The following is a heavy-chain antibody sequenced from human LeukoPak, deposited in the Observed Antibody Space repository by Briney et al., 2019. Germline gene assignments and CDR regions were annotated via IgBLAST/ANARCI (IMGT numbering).Heavy chain of an antibody. Sequence: ASVKVSCKASGGTFSSYAISWVRQAPGQGLEWMGRIIPILGIANYAQKFQGRVTITADKSTSTAYMELSSLRSEDTAVYYCARVRQLERLNWFDPWGQGTLVTVSS. D-gene: IGHD1-1*01. CDR2: IIPILGIA. J-gene: IGHJ5*02. V-gene: IGHV1-69*04. CDR3: ARVRQLERLNWFDP. CDR1: GGTFSSYA.